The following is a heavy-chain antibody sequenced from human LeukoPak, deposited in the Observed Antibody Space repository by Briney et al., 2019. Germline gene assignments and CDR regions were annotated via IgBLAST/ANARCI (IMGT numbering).Heavy chain of an antibody. CDR1: GFTFSSYG. CDR2: INWNGGST. Sequence: GGTLRLSCAASGFTFSSYGMSWVRQAPGKGLEWVSGINWNGGSTGYADSVKGRFTISGDNAKNSLYLQMNSLRAEDTALYYCARGIAAAGDSYYYYYYYMDVWGKGTTVTVSS. CDR3: ARGIAAAGDSYYYYYYYMDV. D-gene: IGHD6-13*01. J-gene: IGHJ6*03. V-gene: IGHV3-20*04.